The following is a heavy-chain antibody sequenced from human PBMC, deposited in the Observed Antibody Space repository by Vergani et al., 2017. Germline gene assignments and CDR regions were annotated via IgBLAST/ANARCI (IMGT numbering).Heavy chain of an antibody. CDR1: GFSLSTSGVG. D-gene: IGHD1-26*01. CDR3: AHTPLIVGATNFDY. CDR2: IYWDDDK. V-gene: IGHV2-5*02. J-gene: IGHJ4*02. Sequence: QITLKESGPTLVKPTQTLTLTCTFSGFSLSTSGVGVGWIRQPPGKALEWLALIYWDDDKRYSPSLKSRLTITKGTSKNHVVLTMTNMDPVDTATYYCAHTPLIVGATNFDYWGQGTLVTVSS.